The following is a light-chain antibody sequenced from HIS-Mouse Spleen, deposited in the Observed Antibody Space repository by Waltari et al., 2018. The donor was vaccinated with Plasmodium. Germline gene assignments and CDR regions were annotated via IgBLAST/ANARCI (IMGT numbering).Light chain of an antibody. CDR2: AAS. Sequence: AIRLTQSPSSLSASTGDRVTNTCRASQGISSYLAWYQQKPGKAPKLLIYAASTFQSGVPSRFSGSGSGTDFTLTISCLQSEDFATYYCQQYYSYPLTFGGGTKVEIK. CDR3: QQYYSYPLT. J-gene: IGKJ4*01. V-gene: IGKV1-8*01. CDR1: QGISSY.